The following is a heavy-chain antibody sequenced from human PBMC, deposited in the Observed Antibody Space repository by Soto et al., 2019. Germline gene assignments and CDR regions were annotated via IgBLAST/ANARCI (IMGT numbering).Heavy chain of an antibody. CDR1: GGSNIRDGYY. J-gene: IGHJ4*02. CDR3: ARATPAGSADF. CDR2: ISYSGSS. V-gene: IGHV4-31*03. D-gene: IGHD2-2*01. Sequence: SETLSLTCTVSGGSNIRDGYYWSWIRQHPGKGLEWIAYISYSGSSYSNPSLKSRVTISADTSKNQFSLRLTSVTAADTAVYFCARATPAGSADFWGQGTLVTVSS.